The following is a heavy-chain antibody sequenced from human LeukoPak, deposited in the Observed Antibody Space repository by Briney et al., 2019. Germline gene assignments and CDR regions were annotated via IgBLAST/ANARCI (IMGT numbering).Heavy chain of an antibody. J-gene: IGHJ4*02. CDR1: GYSFTSYW. CDR2: IYFTGSNV. Sequence: GESLQISCQGSGYSFTSYWIGWVRQMPGKGLEWMGIIYFTGSNVKYSPPFQGQVTISADKSISTAYLQWSSLRASDTGIYYCARARDGNYMWDYWGQGTLVTVSS. CDR3: ARARDGNYMWDY. D-gene: IGHD4-17*01. V-gene: IGHV5-51*01.